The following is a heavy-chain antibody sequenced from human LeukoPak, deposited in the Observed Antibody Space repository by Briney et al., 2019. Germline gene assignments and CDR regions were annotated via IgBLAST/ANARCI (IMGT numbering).Heavy chain of an antibody. CDR3: AKPSSGWWEGDYFDY. V-gene: IGHV3-23*01. CDR2: ISGSGGST. Sequence: GGSLRLSCAASGFTFSSSAMSWVRQAPGKGLEWVSAISGSGGSTYYADSVKGRFTISRDNSKNTLYLQMNSLRAEDTAVYYCAKPSSGWWEGDYFDYWGQGTLVTVSS. D-gene: IGHD6-19*01. J-gene: IGHJ4*02. CDR1: GFTFSSSA.